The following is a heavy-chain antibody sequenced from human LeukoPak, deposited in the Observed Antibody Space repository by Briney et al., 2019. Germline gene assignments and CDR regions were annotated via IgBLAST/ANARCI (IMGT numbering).Heavy chain of an antibody. V-gene: IGHV4-39*07. J-gene: IGHJ4*02. CDR2: IYYSGST. CDR3: ARGRYGPGSYYLDY. Sequence: TSETLSLTCTVSGGSISSNSYYWGWIRQPPGKGLKWIGSIYYSGSTYYNPSLKSRVTISVDTSKNQFSLKLSSVTAADTAVYYCARGRYGPGSYYLDYWGQGTLVTVSS. CDR1: GGSISSNSYY. D-gene: IGHD3-10*01.